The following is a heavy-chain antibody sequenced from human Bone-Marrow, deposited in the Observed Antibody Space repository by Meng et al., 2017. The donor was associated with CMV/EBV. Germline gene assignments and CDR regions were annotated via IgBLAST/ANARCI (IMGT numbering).Heavy chain of an antibody. Sequence: ASVKVSCKASGYTFTSYDINWVRQATGQGLEWMGWMNPNSGNTGYAQKFQGRVTITRNTSLRTAYMELSRLRSEDTAVYYCARDLSDTYYDSSGYYPGYFDYWGQGTLVTVSS. CDR2: MNPNSGNT. CDR3: ARDLSDTYYDSSGYYPGYFDY. D-gene: IGHD3-22*01. V-gene: IGHV1-8*03. J-gene: IGHJ4*02. CDR1: GYTFTSYD.